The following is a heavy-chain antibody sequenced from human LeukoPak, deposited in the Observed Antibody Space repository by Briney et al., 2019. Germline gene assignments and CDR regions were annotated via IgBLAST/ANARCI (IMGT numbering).Heavy chain of an antibody. D-gene: IGHD3-22*01. J-gene: IGHJ4*02. Sequence: GESLRLSCAASGFSFNSYAMSWVRQAPGKGLEWVSAISGSGGSTYYADSVKGRFTISRDNSKNTLYLQMNSLRAEDTAVYYCARTYYYDSSGYSQGGYYFDYWGQGTLVTVSS. CDR2: ISGSGGST. V-gene: IGHV3-23*01. CDR1: GFSFNSYA. CDR3: ARTYYYDSSGYSQGGYYFDY.